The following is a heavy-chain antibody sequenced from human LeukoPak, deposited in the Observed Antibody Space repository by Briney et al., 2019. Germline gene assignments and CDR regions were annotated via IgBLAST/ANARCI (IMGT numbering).Heavy chain of an antibody. J-gene: IGHJ4*02. CDR1: GGSFSGYY. Sequence: SETLSLTCAVYGGSFSGYYWSWIRQPPGKGLEWIGEINHSGSTNYNPSLKSRVTISVDTSKNQFSLKLSSVTAADTAVYYCARNYGDYGGTIFDYWGQGTLVTVSS. CDR3: ARNYGDYGGTIFDY. D-gene: IGHD4-17*01. CDR2: INHSGST. V-gene: IGHV4-34*01.